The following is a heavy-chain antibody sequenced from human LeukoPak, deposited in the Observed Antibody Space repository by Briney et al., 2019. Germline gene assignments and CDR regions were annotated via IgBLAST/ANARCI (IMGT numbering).Heavy chain of an antibody. CDR1: GFXFSYAW. CDR2: IKSKTDGGTT. V-gene: IGHV3-15*01. J-gene: IGHJ1*01. CDR3: IPHGGKYFQH. Sequence: GGSLRLSCAASGFXFSYAWMSWVRQAPGKGLEWVGHIKSKTDGGTTDYAAPVKGRFTISRDDSKNTLYLQMNSLKIEDTAVYYCIPHGGKYFQHWGQGTLVTVSS.